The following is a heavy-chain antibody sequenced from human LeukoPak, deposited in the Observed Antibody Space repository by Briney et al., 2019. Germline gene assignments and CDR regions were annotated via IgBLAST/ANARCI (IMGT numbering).Heavy chain of an antibody. D-gene: IGHD3-9*01. J-gene: IGHJ6*02. Sequence: PGGSLRFSCAASGLTFSSYAMHWVRQAPGKRLEWVAVISYDGSNKYYADSVKGRFTISRDNSKNTLYLQMNSLRAEDTAVYYCARNTVSGYPWDYYYGMDGWGQGTTVTVSS. CDR3: ARNTVSGYPWDYYYGMDG. V-gene: IGHV3-30-3*01. CDR2: ISYDGSNK. CDR1: GLTFSSYA.